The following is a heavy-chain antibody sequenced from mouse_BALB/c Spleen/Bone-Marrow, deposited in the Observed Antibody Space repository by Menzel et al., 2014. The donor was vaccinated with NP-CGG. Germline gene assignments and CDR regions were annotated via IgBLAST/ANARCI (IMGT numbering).Heavy chain of an antibody. CDR2: IYPGNSDT. Sequence: VQLKESGTVLARPGASVKMSCKASGYSFTSYWMHRVKQRPGQGLEWIGAIYPGNSDTSYNQKFNDKAKLTAVTSASTAYMELSSLTNEDSAVYYCTTYALDYWGQGTSVTVSS. V-gene: IGHV1-5*01. CDR1: GYSFTSYW. J-gene: IGHJ4*01. CDR3: TTYALDY.